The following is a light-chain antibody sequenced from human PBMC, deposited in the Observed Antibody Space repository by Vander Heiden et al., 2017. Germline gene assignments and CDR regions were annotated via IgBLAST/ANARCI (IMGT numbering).Light chain of an antibody. CDR3: QAWDSLANWV. CDR2: QDN. Sequence: SYELTQPPSVSVSPGQTASITCSGDRLGNKFAAWYQQRPGHSPLLVIYQDNKRPSGIPGRFAGSNSGNTATLTISGTQPMDEADYYCQAWDSLANWVFGGGTKLTVL. V-gene: IGLV3-1*01. J-gene: IGLJ3*02. CDR1: RLGNKF.